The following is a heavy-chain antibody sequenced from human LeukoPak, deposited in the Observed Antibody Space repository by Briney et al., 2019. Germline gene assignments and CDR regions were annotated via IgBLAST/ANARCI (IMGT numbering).Heavy chain of an antibody. J-gene: IGHJ3*02. V-gene: IGHV3-23*01. CDR2: ISGSGGST. CDR3: AKVVATGAFDI. CDR1: GFTFNNFA. D-gene: IGHD6-25*01. Sequence: GGSLRLSCAACGFTFNNFAMSLVRQAPGKGLEWVSAISGSGGSTYYADSVKGRFTISRDNSKNTLYLQMNSLRAEDTAVYYCAKVVATGAFDIWGQGTMVTVSS.